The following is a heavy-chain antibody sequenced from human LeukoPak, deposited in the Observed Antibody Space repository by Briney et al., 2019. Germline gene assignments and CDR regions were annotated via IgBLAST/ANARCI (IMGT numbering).Heavy chain of an antibody. CDR3: ASQHYDILTGTNWFDP. D-gene: IGHD3-9*01. Sequence: SETLSLTCVVYGGSFSGYYWSWIRQPPGKGLEWIGEINHSGSTNYNPSLKSRVTISVDTSKNQFSLKLCSVTAADTAVYYCASQHYDILTGTNWFDPWGQRTLVTVSS. CDR2: INHSGST. V-gene: IGHV4-34*01. CDR1: GGSFSGYY. J-gene: IGHJ5*02.